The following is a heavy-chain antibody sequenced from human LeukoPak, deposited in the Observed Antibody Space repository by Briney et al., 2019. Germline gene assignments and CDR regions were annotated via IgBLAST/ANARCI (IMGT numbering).Heavy chain of an antibody. CDR2: IIPIFGTA. D-gene: IGHD6-19*01. Sequence: GASVKVSCKASGGTVSSYAISWVRQAPGQGLEWMGGIIPIFGTANYAQKFQGRVTITADESTSTAYMELSSLRSEDTAVYYCASGSRSSGWHRYYFDYWGQGTLVTVSS. J-gene: IGHJ4*02. CDR3: ASGSRSSGWHRYYFDY. CDR1: GGTVSSYA. V-gene: IGHV1-69*13.